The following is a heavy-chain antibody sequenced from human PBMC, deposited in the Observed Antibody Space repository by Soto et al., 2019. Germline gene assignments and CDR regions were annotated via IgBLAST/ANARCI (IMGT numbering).Heavy chain of an antibody. J-gene: IGHJ6*02. CDR2: ISYDGSNK. V-gene: IGHV3-30*18. CDR1: GFTFSSYG. D-gene: IGHD2-2*01. Sequence: QVQLVESGGGVVQPGRSLRLSCAASGFTFSSYGMHWVRQAPGKGLEWVAVISYDGSNKYYADSVKGRFTISRDNSKNTLYLQMNSLRAEDTAVYYCAKPIGCSSTSCYSGMDVWGQGTTVTVSS. CDR3: AKPIGCSSTSCYSGMDV.